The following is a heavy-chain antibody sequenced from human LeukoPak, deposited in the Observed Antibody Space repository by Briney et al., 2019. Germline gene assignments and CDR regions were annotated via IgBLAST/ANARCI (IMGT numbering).Heavy chain of an antibody. CDR2: IYYTGNT. J-gene: IGHJ3*02. Sequence: SETLSLTCAVSGASISGSGYYLGWIRQSPGKGLEWIGNIYYTGNTYYNASLQSRVTISIDTSENQFSLKLSSVTAADTAVYYCARQVATKGEWAFDSWGQGTMVTVSS. CDR1: GASISGSGYY. D-gene: IGHD5-12*01. V-gene: IGHV4-39*01. CDR3: ARQVATKGEWAFDS.